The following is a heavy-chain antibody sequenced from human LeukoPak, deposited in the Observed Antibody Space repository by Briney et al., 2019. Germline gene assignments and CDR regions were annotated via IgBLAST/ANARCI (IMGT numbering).Heavy chain of an antibody. V-gene: IGHV1-46*01. Sequence: ASVKVSCKASGYTFTSYFMHWVRQAPGQGLEWMGLINPRGGTANFPQKFQGRVTMTRDTSTSTVYMELSSLRSEDTAIYYCARDRTHYYESSGYYSRWEYWGQGTLVTVSS. D-gene: IGHD3-22*01. CDR2: INPRGGTA. J-gene: IGHJ4*02. CDR1: GYTFTSYF. CDR3: ARDRTHYYESSGYYSRWEY.